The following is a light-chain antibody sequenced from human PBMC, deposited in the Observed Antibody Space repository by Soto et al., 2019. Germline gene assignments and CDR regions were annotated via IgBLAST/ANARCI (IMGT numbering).Light chain of an antibody. CDR1: QSITDW. CDR3: QYWDDYSWT. V-gene: IGKV1-5*03. CDR2: KAS. J-gene: IGKJ1*01. Sequence: DIQMTQSPSTLSASVGDRVTITCRASQSITDWLAWYQQKPGKAPKFLIYKASNLEGGVPSRFSDSGSGTEFTLTISSVQPDDFAPYYCQYWDDYSWTFGQGTKVEIK.